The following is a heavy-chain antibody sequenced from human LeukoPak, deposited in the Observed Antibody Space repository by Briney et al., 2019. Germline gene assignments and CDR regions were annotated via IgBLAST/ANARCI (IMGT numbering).Heavy chain of an antibody. CDR1: GFTFSSYA. V-gene: IGHV3-23*01. CDR2: ISGSDGST. J-gene: IGHJ4*02. Sequence: GGSLRLSCAASGFTFSSYAMSWVRQAPGKGLEWVSGISGSDGSTNYADSVKGRFTISRENSKNTLYLQMNSLRAEDTAVYYCARVARRKYYSNYEAAAGNPEGYYFDYWGQGTLVTVSS. D-gene: IGHD4-11*01. CDR3: ARVARRKYYSNYEAAAGNPEGYYFDY.